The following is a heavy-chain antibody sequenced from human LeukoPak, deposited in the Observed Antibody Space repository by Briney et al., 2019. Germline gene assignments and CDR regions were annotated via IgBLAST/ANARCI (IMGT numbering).Heavy chain of an antibody. V-gene: IGHV3-30*02. CDR3: AKDLPQYSSGWYGGMDV. CDR1: GFTFSSYG. Sequence: PGGSLRLSCAASGFTFSSYGMHWVRQAPGKGLEWVAFIRYDGSNKYYADSVKGRFTISRDNSKNTLYLQMNSLRAEDTAVYYCAKDLPQYSSGWYGGMDVWGQGTTVTVSS. CDR2: IRYDGSNK. D-gene: IGHD6-19*01. J-gene: IGHJ6*02.